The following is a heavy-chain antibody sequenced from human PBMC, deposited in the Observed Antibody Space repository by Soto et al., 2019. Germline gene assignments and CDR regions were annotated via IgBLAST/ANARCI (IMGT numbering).Heavy chain of an antibody. V-gene: IGHV1-69*13. CDR1: GGTFSSYA. Sequence: ASVKFSCKASGGTFSSYAISWVRQGPGQGLEWMGGIIPIFGTANYAQKFQGRVTITADESTSTAYMELSSLRSEDTAVYYCATKTDIVATTGREFDYWGQGTLVTVSS. J-gene: IGHJ4*02. D-gene: IGHD5-12*01. CDR2: IIPIFGTA. CDR3: ATKTDIVATTGREFDY.